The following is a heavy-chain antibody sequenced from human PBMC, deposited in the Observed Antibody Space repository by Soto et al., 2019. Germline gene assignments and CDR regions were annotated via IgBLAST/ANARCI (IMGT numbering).Heavy chain of an antibody. Sequence: QVQLVQSGAEVKKPGASVKVPCKASGYTFTNYGITWVRQAPGQGLEWMGWINSYNGNTHYAQKLQGRVTMTTDTSTSTAYMELRSLRSDDTAVYYCAGDMVTIFGVVIKDWGQGTLVTVSS. D-gene: IGHD3-3*01. V-gene: IGHV1-18*01. CDR1: GYTFTNYG. J-gene: IGHJ4*02. CDR2: INSYNGNT. CDR3: AGDMVTIFGVVIKD.